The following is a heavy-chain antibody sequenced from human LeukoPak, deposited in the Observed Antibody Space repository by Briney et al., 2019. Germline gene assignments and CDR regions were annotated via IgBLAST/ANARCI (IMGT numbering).Heavy chain of an antibody. D-gene: IGHD4-11*01. V-gene: IGHV4-31*03. CDR1: GGSISSGGYY. CDR3: ARGDYSETEIDY. J-gene: IGHJ4*02. CDR2: IYYSGST. Sequence: PSQTLSLTCTVSGGSISSGGYYWSWIRQHPGKGLEWIGYIYYSGSTYYNPSLKSRVTISVDTSKNQFSLKLSSVTAADTAVHYCARGDYSETEIDYWGQGTLVTVSS.